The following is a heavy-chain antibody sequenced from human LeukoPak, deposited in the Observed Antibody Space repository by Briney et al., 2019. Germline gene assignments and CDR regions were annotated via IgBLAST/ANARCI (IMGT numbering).Heavy chain of an antibody. CDR2: IGSSGYTV. Sequence: GGSLILSCAASGFIFSSYDINWVRQAPGKGLEWVSYIGSSGYTVNYADSVKGRFTISRDNTKNSLFLQMDSLRAEDTAIYYCVSPPFYFDTSNYYVGYWGQGTLVTVSS. CDR1: GFIFSSYD. CDR3: VSPPFYFDTSNYYVGY. J-gene: IGHJ4*02. D-gene: IGHD3-22*01. V-gene: IGHV3-48*03.